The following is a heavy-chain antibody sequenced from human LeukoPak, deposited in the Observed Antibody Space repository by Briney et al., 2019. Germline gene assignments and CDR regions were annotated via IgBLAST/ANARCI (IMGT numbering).Heavy chain of an antibody. CDR1: GGSISSYY. Sequence: SETLSLTCTVSGGSISSYYWSWIRQPPGKGLEWIGYIYYSGSTNYNPSLKSRVTISVDTSKNQFSLKLSSVTAAERAVYYCARRVTGTTHWFDPWGQGTLVTVSS. V-gene: IGHV4-59*08. D-gene: IGHD1-20*01. J-gene: IGHJ5*02. CDR3: ARRVTGTTHWFDP. CDR2: IYYSGST.